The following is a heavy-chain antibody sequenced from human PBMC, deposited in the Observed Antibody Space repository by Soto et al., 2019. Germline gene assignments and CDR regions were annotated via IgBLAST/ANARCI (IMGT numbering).Heavy chain of an antibody. CDR3: ARVRGGDTHVFDF. Sequence: QLHLHESGPGLVKPSETLSLSCSVSGDSITRSGFYWAWIRRPPGKELEWIGSMYHTGSTYYKPSLESRLTLSVDTCKSQFSLRLTSMTAADAGVYFCARVRGGDTHVFDFWGQGARVTVSS. D-gene: IGHD3-3*01. CDR1: GDSITRSGFY. V-gene: IGHV4-39*01. J-gene: IGHJ4*02. CDR2: MYHTGST.